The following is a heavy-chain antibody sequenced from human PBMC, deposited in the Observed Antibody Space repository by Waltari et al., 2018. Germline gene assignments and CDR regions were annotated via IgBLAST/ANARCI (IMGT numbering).Heavy chain of an antibody. Sequence: EVHLVESGGALVQPGGSLRLSCSASGFFFSKFSMNWVRQAPGKGPEWVSYISSRGTTISYADSVKGRFTISRDNAKNSLYLEMTSLRAEDTAVYYCARERHDYGDFGAYWGQGTLVKVSS. CDR3: ARERHDYGDFGAY. J-gene: IGHJ4*02. CDR1: GFFFSKFS. D-gene: IGHD4-17*01. V-gene: IGHV3-48*04. CDR2: ISSRGTTI.